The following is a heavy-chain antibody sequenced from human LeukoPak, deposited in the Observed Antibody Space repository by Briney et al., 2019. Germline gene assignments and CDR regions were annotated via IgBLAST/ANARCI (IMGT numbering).Heavy chain of an antibody. V-gene: IGHV4-34*01. Sequence: SETLSLTCAVYGGSFSGYYWSWIRQPPGKGLEWIGEINHSGSTIYNPSLKSRVTISLDTSKNQFSLKLSSVTAADTAVYYCASGTSGYAYEDYFDYWGRGTLVTVSS. J-gene: IGHJ4*02. CDR2: INHSGST. D-gene: IGHD5-12*01. CDR3: ASGTSGYAYEDYFDY. CDR1: GGSFSGYY.